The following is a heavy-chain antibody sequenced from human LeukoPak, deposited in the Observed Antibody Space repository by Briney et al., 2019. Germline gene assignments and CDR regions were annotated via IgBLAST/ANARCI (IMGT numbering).Heavy chain of an antibody. CDR3: ARVVLYYYYDSSGYYPYYFDY. J-gene: IGHJ4*02. D-gene: IGHD3-22*01. Sequence: GGSLRLSCAASGFTFSSYWMSWVRQAPGKGLEWVANIKQDGGEKYYVDSVKGRFTISRDNAKNSLYLQMNSLRAEDTAVYYCARVVLYYYYDSSGYYPYYFDYWGQGTLVTVSS. V-gene: IGHV3-7*01. CDR1: GFTFSSYW. CDR2: IKQDGGEK.